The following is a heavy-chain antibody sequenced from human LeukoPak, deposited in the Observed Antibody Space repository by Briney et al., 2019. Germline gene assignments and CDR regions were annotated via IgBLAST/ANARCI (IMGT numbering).Heavy chain of an antibody. CDR1: GGSITSYY. D-gene: IGHD3-10*01. Sequence: PSETLSLTCTVSGGSITSYYWSWIRQPAGKGLEWIGRIYTSGSTTYNPSLKSRVTMSVDTSKNQFSLKLSSVTAADTAVYYCAKDYYYGSGSYHPYYYYMDVWGKGTTVTISS. V-gene: IGHV4-4*07. CDR2: IYTSGST. CDR3: AKDYYYGSGSYHPYYYYMDV. J-gene: IGHJ6*03.